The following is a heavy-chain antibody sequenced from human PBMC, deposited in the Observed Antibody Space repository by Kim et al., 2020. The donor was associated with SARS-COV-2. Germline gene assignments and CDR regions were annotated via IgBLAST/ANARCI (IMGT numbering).Heavy chain of an antibody. CDR3: ARGNYGDYVGRSAFDI. D-gene: IGHD4-17*01. Sequence: SETLSLTCTVSGGSVSSGSYYWSWIRQPPGKGLEWIGYIYYSGSTNYNPSLKSRVTISVDTSKNQFSLKLSSVTAADTAVYYCARGNYGDYVGRSAFDIWGQGTMVTVSS. J-gene: IGHJ3*02. V-gene: IGHV4-61*01. CDR1: GGSVSSGSYY. CDR2: IYYSGST.